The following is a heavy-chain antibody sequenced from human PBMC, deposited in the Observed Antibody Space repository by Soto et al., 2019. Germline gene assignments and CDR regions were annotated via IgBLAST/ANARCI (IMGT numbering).Heavy chain of an antibody. D-gene: IGHD6-19*01. Sequence: QVLLQESGPGLVQPSGTLSLSCVVSGVSIGSNYYWGWVRQPPGEGLEWLGDMSHIGSVNYNPSLKSRVTISMDQSQNQFSLKLDSMTAADTAVYYCARSLGWYAVDYWGQGTLVSVSS. V-gene: IGHV4-4*02. CDR2: MSHIGSV. J-gene: IGHJ4*02. CDR1: GVSIGSNYY. CDR3: ARSLGWYAVDY.